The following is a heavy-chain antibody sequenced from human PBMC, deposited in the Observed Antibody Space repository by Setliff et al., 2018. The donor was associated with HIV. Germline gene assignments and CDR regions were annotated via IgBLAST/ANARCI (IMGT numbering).Heavy chain of an antibody. CDR2: IFSNDEK. D-gene: IGHD3-9*01. CDR1: GFSLSNARMG. CDR3: ARYDILTGYYHNWFDP. Sequence: SGPTLVNPTETLTLTCTVSGFSLSNARMGVSWIRQPPGKALEWLAHIFSNDEKSYSTSLKNRLTISKDTTKRQLVLTMTNMDPLDTATYYCARYDILTGYYHNWFDPWGQGTLVTVSS. V-gene: IGHV2-26*01. J-gene: IGHJ5*02.